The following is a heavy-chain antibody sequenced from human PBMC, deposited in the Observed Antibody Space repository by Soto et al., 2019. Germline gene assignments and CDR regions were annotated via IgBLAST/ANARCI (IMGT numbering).Heavy chain of an antibody. V-gene: IGHV3-72*01. Sequence: EVQLVESGGGLVQPGGSLRLSCAASGLIFSDYHMDWVRQAPGKGLEWVGRIRRKANSYTTDYAASVRGRFTISRDDSKSSLCLQKNSRKSEGTPVHYCALIGGRSGITRGMHGRGQGTTVTVSS. CDR1: GLIFSDYH. D-gene: IGHD1-26*01. CDR3: ALIGGRSGITRGMHG. CDR2: IRRKANSYTT. J-gene: IGHJ6*02.